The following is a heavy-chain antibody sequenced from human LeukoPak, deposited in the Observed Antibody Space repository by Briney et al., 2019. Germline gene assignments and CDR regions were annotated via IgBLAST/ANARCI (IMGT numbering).Heavy chain of an antibody. CDR3: ASCERGYSYGYDYYYYMDV. J-gene: IGHJ6*03. Sequence: PSETLSLTCTVSGGSISSYYGSWIRQPPGKGLEWIGYIYYSGSTNYNPSLKSRVTISVDTSKNQFSLKLSSVTAADTAVYYCASCERGYSYGYDYYYYMDVWGKGTTVTVSS. CDR1: GGSISSYY. V-gene: IGHV4-59*01. CDR2: IYYSGST. D-gene: IGHD5-18*01.